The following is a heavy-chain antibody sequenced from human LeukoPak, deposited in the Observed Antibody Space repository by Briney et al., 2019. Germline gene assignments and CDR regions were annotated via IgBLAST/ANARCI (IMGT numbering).Heavy chain of an antibody. CDR3: ATVIWGQWLGAFDI. CDR2: IYYSGST. J-gene: IGHJ3*02. CDR1: GGSISSYY. Sequence: SETLSLTCTVSGGSISSYYWSWIRQPPGKGLEWIGYIYYSGSTYYNPSLKSRVTISVDTSKNQFSLKLSSVTAADTAVYYCATVIWGQWLGAFDIWGQGTMVTVSS. V-gene: IGHV4-59*08. D-gene: IGHD6-19*01.